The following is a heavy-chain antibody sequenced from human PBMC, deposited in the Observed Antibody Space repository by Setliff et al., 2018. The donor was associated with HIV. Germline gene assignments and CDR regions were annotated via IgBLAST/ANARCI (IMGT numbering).Heavy chain of an antibody. D-gene: IGHD3-10*01. Sequence: ASVKVSCKASGGTFSSYAISWVRQAPGQGIDWVGGVIPILGIANYAQKFQGRVTITADKSTSTAYMELSSLRSEDRAVYYCARQNRYYYGSGSFHNWFDPWGQGTLVTVSS. CDR3: ARQNRYYYGSGSFHNWFDP. CDR2: VIPILGIA. J-gene: IGHJ5*02. V-gene: IGHV1-69*10. CDR1: GGTFSSYA.